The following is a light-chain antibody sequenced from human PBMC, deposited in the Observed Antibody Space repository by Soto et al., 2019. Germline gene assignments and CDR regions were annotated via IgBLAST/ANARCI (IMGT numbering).Light chain of an antibody. Sequence: EIVLTQSPGTLSLSPGERATLSFMASQPISSHRYLAWYQQKPGQAPRVLIYDASNRATGIPARFSGSGSGTDFTLTISSLEPEDFAVYYCQQRSNWPTFGPGTKVDIK. V-gene: IGKV3-11*01. CDR1: QPISSHRY. CDR2: DAS. J-gene: IGKJ3*01. CDR3: QQRSNWPT.